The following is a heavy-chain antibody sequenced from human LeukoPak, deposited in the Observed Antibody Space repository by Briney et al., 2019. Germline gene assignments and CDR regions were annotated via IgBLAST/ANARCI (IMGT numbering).Heavy chain of an antibody. Sequence: GGSLRLSCAASGFTFSSYGMHWVRQAPGKGLEWVAVVWYEGPNKYYGDSVKGRFTISKDNSKNTLYLQMNSLRAEDTAMYYCARQGGLGNYATGSWFDPWGQGTMVTVSS. CDR2: VWYEGPNK. CDR3: ARQGGLGNYATGSWFDP. CDR1: GFTFSSYG. D-gene: IGHD1-7*01. V-gene: IGHV3-33*01. J-gene: IGHJ5*02.